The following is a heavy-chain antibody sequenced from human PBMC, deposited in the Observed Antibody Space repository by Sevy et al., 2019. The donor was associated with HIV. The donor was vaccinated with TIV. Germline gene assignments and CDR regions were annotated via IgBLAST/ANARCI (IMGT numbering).Heavy chain of an antibody. V-gene: IGHV3-21*01. CDR1: GFTFSTYS. J-gene: IGHJ6*03. Sequence: GGSLRLSCAASGFTFSTYSMNWVRQAPGKGLEWVSSISSSSTYIYYADSVKGQFTISRNNVKNSLFLQMNILRAEDTAVYFCARIDYGDYEITREYHMVVWGKGTTVTVSS. CDR2: ISSSSTYI. CDR3: ARIDYGDYEITREYHMVV. D-gene: IGHD4-17*01.